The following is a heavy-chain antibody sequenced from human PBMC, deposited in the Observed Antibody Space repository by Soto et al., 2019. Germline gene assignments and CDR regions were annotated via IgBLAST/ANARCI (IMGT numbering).Heavy chain of an antibody. CDR3: ARDIVLSGVMWYYYYGMDV. J-gene: IGHJ6*02. D-gene: IGHD2-8*01. CDR1: GGYFSGYY. Sequence: PSETLSLTCGVYGGYFSGYYWSRIRQPPGKGLEWIGEINHSGSTNYNPSLKSRVTISVDTSKNQFSLKLSSVTAADTAVYYCARDIVLSGVMWYYYYGMDVWGQGTTVTVSS. CDR2: INHSGST. V-gene: IGHV4-34*01.